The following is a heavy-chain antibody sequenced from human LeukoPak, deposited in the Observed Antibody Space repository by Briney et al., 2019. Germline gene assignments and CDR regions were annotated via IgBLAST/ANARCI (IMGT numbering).Heavy chain of an antibody. CDR2: ISSRSSYI. CDR3: ARESVVGGMDV. CDR1: GFTFSTYN. V-gene: IGHV3-21*01. J-gene: IGHJ6*02. D-gene: IGHD2-15*01. Sequence: GGSLRLSCAASGFTFSTYNMNWVRQAPGKGLEWASSISSRSSYIYYADSVKGRFTISRDNAKNSLFLQMNSLRAEDTAVYYCARESVVGGMDVWGQGTTVTVSS.